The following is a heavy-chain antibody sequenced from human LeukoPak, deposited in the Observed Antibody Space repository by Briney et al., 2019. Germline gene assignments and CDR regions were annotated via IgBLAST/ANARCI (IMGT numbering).Heavy chain of an antibody. CDR1: GYTFTGYY. CDR2: IDPNSGGT. CDR3: ARCPPPMTTLKYYFDY. Sequence: GASVKVSCKASGYTFTGYYMDWVRQAPGQGLEWMGWIDPNSGGTNYAQKFQGRVTMTRDTSISTAYMELSRLRSDDTAVYYCARCPPPMTTLKYYFDYWGQGTLVTVSS. V-gene: IGHV1-2*02. J-gene: IGHJ4*02. D-gene: IGHD4-17*01.